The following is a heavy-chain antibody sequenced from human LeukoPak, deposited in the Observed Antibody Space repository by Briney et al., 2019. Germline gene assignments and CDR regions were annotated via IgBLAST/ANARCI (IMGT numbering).Heavy chain of an antibody. J-gene: IGHJ4*02. CDR1: GGTFSSFA. CDR2: IIPILGIA. Sequence: ASVKVSCKTSGGTFSSFALSWVRQAPGQGLEWMGRIIPILGIANYAQKFQGRVTITADKSTSTAYMELSSLRSEGTAVYYCARAQYYYGSGSYERDYWGQGTLVTVSS. D-gene: IGHD3-10*01. V-gene: IGHV1-69*04. CDR3: ARAQYYYGSGSYERDY.